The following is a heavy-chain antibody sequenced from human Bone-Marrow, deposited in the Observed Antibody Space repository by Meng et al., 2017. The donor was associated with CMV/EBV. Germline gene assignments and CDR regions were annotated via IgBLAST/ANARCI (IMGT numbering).Heavy chain of an antibody. D-gene: IGHD3-3*01. V-gene: IGHV3-23*01. CDR2: ISGSGGST. Sequence: GSLRLSCAASGFTVSSNYMSWVRQAPGKGLDWVSAISGSGGSTYYADSVKGRFTISRDNSKNSLYLQMNSLRAVDTAVYYCARGWAYYDFWSGLGWFDPWGQGTLVTVSS. J-gene: IGHJ5*02. CDR3: ARGWAYYDFWSGLGWFDP. CDR1: GFTVSSNY.